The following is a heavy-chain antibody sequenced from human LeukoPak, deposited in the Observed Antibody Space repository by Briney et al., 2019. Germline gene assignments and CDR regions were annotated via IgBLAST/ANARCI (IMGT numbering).Heavy chain of an antibody. CDR1: DGSINNSSYY. J-gene: IGHJ4*02. CDR3: ARGYCSGGSCYESRGWFDY. Sequence: SETLSLTCTVSDGSINNSSYYWGWIRQPPGKGLEWIGSIYYTGNTYYNPSLKSRVTISIDTSKNHFSLRLSSVTAADTAVYFCARGYCSGGSCYESRGWFDYWGQGTLVTVSS. V-gene: IGHV4-39*07. CDR2: IYYTGNT. D-gene: IGHD2-15*01.